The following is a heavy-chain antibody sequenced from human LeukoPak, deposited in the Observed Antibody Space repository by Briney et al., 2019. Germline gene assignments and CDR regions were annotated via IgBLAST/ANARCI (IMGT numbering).Heavy chain of an antibody. V-gene: IGHV1-24*01. J-gene: IGHJ4*02. Sequence: ASVKVSCKVSGYTLTELSMHWVRQAPGRGLEWMGGFDPEDGETIYAQKFQGRVTMTEDTSTDTAYMELSSLRSEGAAVYYCATDRSQAGSYFAYWGQGTLVTVSS. CDR1: GYTLTELS. CDR2: FDPEDGET. CDR3: ATDRSQAGSYFAY. D-gene: IGHD1-26*01.